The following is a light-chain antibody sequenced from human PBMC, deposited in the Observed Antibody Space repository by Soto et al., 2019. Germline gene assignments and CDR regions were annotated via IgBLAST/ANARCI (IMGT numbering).Light chain of an antibody. CDR1: SSNIGSNY. Sequence: QSVLTQQPSASGTPGQRVTISCSGSSSNIGSNYVYWYQQLPGTAPKLLIYRNNQRPSGVPDRFSGSKSGTSASLAISGLRSEDEADYYCAAWDDSLSGPGFGGGTKLTVL. CDR2: RNN. CDR3: AAWDDSLSGPG. J-gene: IGLJ2*01. V-gene: IGLV1-47*01.